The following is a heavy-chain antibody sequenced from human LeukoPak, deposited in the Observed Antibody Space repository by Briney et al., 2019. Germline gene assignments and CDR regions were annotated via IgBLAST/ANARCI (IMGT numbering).Heavy chain of an antibody. CDR2: INPDSGGT. D-gene: IGHD6-19*01. J-gene: IGHJ5*02. CDR3: ARDLGSSGWYKNIWFDP. Sequence: ASVKVSCKASGYTFTGYYMHWVRQAPGQGLEWMGWINPDSGGTNYAQKFQGRVTMTRDTSISTAYLDLSSLRSDDTAVYYCARDLGSSGWYKNIWFDPWGQGTLVTVSS. V-gene: IGHV1-2*02. CDR1: GYTFTGYY.